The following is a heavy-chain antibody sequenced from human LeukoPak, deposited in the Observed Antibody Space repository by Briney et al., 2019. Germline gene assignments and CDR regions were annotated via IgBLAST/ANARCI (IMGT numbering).Heavy chain of an antibody. D-gene: IGHD2-15*01. CDR1: GYTFTSYG. J-gene: IGHJ4*02. Sequence: RASVKVSCKASGYTFTSYGISWVRQAPGQGLEWMGWISAYNGNTNYAQKLQGRVTMTTDTSTSTAYMELRSLRSDDTAVYYCARDHCSGGSCYYAADFDYWGQGTLVTVSS. V-gene: IGHV1-18*01. CDR3: ARDHCSGGSCYYAADFDY. CDR2: ISAYNGNT.